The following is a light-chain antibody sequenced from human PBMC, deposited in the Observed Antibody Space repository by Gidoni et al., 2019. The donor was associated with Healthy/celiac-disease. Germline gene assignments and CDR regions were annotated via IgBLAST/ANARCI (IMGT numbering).Light chain of an antibody. CDR3: QQYGSSFTWT. Sequence: EIVLTQYPGTLSLSPGERATLSCRASQSVSSSYLAWYQQKPGQAPRLLIYGASSRATGIPDRFSGSGSGTDFTLTISRLEPEDFAVYYCQQYGSSFTWTFGQGTKVEIK. J-gene: IGKJ1*01. V-gene: IGKV3-20*01. CDR1: QSVSSSY. CDR2: GAS.